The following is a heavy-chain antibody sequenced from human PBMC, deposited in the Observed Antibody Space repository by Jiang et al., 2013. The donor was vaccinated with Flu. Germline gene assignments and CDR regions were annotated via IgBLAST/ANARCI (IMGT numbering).Heavy chain of an antibody. CDR2: ISGEGLGWVSGISGST. Sequence: VQLLESGGGLVQPGGSLRLSCTVSGFTFKNYAMHWVRQAPGKGLEWVSGISGEGLGWVSGISGSTYYADSVKGRFTISRDNSKNTLYLQMNSLRVEDTAVYYCAKGGRAQWLALDYWGQGTLVTVSS. CDR1: GFTFKNYA. D-gene: IGHD6-19*01. CDR3: AKGGRAQWLALDY. J-gene: IGHJ4*02. V-gene: IGHV3-23*01.